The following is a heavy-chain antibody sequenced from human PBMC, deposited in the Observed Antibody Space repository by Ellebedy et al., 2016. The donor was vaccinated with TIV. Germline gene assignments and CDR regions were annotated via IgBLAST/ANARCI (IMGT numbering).Heavy chain of an antibody. D-gene: IGHD3-22*01. CDR3: ARDYYDSSGFYNFDY. J-gene: IGHJ4*02. Sequence: GESLKISXAASGFTFSSYSMNWVRQAPGKGLEWVSYISSSSSTIYYADSVKGRFTISRDNAKNSLYLQMNSLRDEDTAVYYCARDYYDSSGFYNFDYWGQGTLVTVSS. CDR1: GFTFSSYS. CDR2: ISSSSSTI. V-gene: IGHV3-48*02.